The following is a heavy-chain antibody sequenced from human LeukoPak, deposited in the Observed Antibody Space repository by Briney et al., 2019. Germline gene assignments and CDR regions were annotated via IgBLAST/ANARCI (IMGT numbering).Heavy chain of an antibody. D-gene: IGHD3-10*01. CDR3: AKNYGSDRGVPYGMDV. V-gene: IGHV3-23*01. J-gene: IGHJ6*02. Sequence: GSLTLSCAASGFTFGNYAMRWVRQAPGKGLEWVAAISGISGSTTIYAGSVKGRFTVSRDNSKSTLYLQMNSLRAEDAAVYYCAKNYGSDRGVPYGMDVWGQGTTVTVAS. CDR1: GFTFGNYA. CDR2: ISGISGSTT.